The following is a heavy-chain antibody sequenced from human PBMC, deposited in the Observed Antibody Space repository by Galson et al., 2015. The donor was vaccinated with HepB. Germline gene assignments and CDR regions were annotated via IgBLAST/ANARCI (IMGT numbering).Heavy chain of an antibody. CDR2: IRTKDFGGTV. CDR1: GFSFGDYV. Sequence: SLRLSCAASGFSFGDYVMTWVRQTPGKGLEWLGFIRTKDFGGTVEYAASVKGRFTLSRDDSKSTAFLEMNSLKTEDTGIYFCSRHSNPLELEPAYGSDVWGQGTAVTVSS. J-gene: IGHJ6*02. CDR3: SRHSNPLELEPAYGSDV. D-gene: IGHD1-1*01. V-gene: IGHV3-49*04.